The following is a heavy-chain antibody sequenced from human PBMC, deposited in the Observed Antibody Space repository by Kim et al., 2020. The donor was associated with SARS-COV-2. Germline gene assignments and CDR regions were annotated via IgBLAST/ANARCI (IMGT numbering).Heavy chain of an antibody. D-gene: IGHD3-16*01. V-gene: IGHV1-3*01. CDR3: ARDKEEVTSWVRWFDP. CDR1: GYTFTSYA. CDR2: INAGNGNT. J-gene: IGHJ5*02. Sequence: ASVKVSCKASGYTFTSYAMHWVRQAPGQRLEWMGWINAGNGNTKYSQKFQGRVTITRDTSASTAYMELSSLRSEDTAVYYCARDKEEVTSWVRWFDPWGQGTLVTVSS.